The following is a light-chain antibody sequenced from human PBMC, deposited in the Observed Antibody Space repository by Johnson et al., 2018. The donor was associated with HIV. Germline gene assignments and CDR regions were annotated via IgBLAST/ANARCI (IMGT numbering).Light chain of an antibody. J-gene: IGLJ1*01. Sequence: QSVLTQPPSVSAAPGQKVTISCSGSSSNIGNNYVSWYQQLPGTAPKLLIYENNKRPSGIPDRFSGSKSGASATLDITGLQTGDEADYYCGTWDSSLNAGVFGTGTKVTVL. CDR3: GTWDSSLNAGV. CDR2: ENN. V-gene: IGLV1-51*02. CDR1: SSNIGNNY.